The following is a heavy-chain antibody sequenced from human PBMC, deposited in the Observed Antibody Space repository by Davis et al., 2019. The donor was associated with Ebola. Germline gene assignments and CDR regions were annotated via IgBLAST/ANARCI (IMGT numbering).Heavy chain of an antibody. D-gene: IGHD3-16*01. J-gene: IGHJ5*02. Sequence: ASATVSCKGSAYTFTSYGISWVRQAPGQGLEWMGWMNPKTGNAGYAQNFERRVTMTRDISTSTAYMEMTSLRFEDTAIYYCGGVGGGGIGFAPWGQGSLVTVSS. V-gene: IGHV1-8*02. CDR3: GGVGGGGIGFAP. CDR1: AYTFTSYG. CDR2: MNPKTGNA.